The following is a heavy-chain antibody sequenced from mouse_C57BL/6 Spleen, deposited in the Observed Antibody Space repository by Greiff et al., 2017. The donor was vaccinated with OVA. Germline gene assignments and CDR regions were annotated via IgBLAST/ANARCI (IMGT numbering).Heavy chain of an antibody. CDR3: ARGGYYGSSPYFDY. Sequence: VQLKESGAELVRPGSSVKMSCKTSGYTFTSYGINWVKQRPGQGLEWIGYIYIGNGYTNYYEKFKGKATLTSDTSSSTAYMQLSSLTSEDSAIYFCARGGYYGSSPYFDYWGQGITLTVSS. V-gene: IGHV1-58*01. CDR1: GYTFTSYG. J-gene: IGHJ2*01. CDR2: IYIGNGYT. D-gene: IGHD1-1*01.